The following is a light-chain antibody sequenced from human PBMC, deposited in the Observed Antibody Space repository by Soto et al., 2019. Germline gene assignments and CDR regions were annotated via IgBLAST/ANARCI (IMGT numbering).Light chain of an antibody. CDR3: QQYGSSPWT. V-gene: IGKV3-20*01. J-gene: IGKJ1*01. Sequence: EIVMTQSPATLSVSPGERATLSCRARQSVSSNLAWYQQKPGQAPRLLIYGASSRATGIPDRFSGSGSGTDYTLTISRLEPEDFAVYYCQQYGSSPWTFGQGTKVDI. CDR2: GAS. CDR1: QSVSSN.